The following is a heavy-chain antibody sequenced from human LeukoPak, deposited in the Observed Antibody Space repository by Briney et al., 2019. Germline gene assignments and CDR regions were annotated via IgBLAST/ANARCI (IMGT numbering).Heavy chain of an antibody. Sequence: ASVKVSCKASGYSFTGYYMHWVRQAPGQGLEWMGWINPNSGDTKYAQKFQGRVTMTRDTSISTAYMELTRLRSDDTAVYYCARAGAVVDNWFDPWGQGTLVTVSS. V-gene: IGHV1-2*02. CDR1: GYSFTGYY. CDR3: ARAGAVVDNWFDP. CDR2: INPNSGDT. D-gene: IGHD2-15*01. J-gene: IGHJ5*02.